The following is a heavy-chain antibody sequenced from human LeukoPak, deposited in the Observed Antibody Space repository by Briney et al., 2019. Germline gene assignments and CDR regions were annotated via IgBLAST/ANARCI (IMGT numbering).Heavy chain of an antibody. CDR2: IYYSGST. D-gene: IGHD5-18*01. V-gene: IGHV4-61*01. J-gene: IGHJ4*02. Sequence: SETLSLTCTVSGGSVSSGSYYWSWIRQPPGKGLEWIGCIYYSGSTNYNPSLKSRVTISVDTSKNQFSLKLSSVTAADTAVYYCARIGVQLWAAFDYWGQGTLVTVSS. CDR3: ARIGVQLWAAFDY. CDR1: GGSVSSGSYY.